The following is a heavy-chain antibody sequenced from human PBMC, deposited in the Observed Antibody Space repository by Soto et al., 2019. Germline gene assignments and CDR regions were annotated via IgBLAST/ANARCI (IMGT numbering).Heavy chain of an antibody. D-gene: IGHD1-1*01. CDR1: GGSISSGDYY. Sequence: SETLSLTCTVSGGSISSGDYYWSWIRQPPGKGLEWIGYIYYSGSTYYNPSLKSRVTISVDTSKNQFSLKLSSVTAADTAVYYCARLEPRSAWFDPWGQGTLVTVSS. J-gene: IGHJ5*02. V-gene: IGHV4-30-4*01. CDR3: ARLEPRSAWFDP. CDR2: IYYSGST.